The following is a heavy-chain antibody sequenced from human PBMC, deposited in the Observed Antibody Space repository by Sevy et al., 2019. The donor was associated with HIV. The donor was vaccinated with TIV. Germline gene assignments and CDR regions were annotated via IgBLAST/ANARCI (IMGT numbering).Heavy chain of an antibody. CDR3: ARVAYGSGSYYNGILDY. CDR1: GYTFTGYY. CDR2: INPNSGGT. Sequence: ASVKVSCKASGYTFTGYYMHWVRQAPGQGREWMGRINPNSGGTNYAQKFQGRVTMTRETSISTAYMELSRLRSDDTAVYYCARVAYGSGSYYNGILDYWGQGTLVTVSS. J-gene: IGHJ4*02. D-gene: IGHD3-10*01. V-gene: IGHV1-2*06.